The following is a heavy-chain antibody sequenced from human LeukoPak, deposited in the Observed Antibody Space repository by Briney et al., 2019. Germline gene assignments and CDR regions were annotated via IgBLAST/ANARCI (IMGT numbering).Heavy chain of an antibody. Sequence: GASVKVSCKASGYTFTGYYMHWVRQAPGQGLEWMGWINPNSGGTNYAQKFQGRVTMTRDTSISTAYMELSRLRSDDTAVYYCARDLHNYYDSSGYLIDMDYWGQGTLVTVSS. CDR2: INPNSGGT. D-gene: IGHD3-22*01. V-gene: IGHV1-2*02. J-gene: IGHJ4*02. CDR1: GYTFTGYY. CDR3: ARDLHNYYDSSGYLIDMDY.